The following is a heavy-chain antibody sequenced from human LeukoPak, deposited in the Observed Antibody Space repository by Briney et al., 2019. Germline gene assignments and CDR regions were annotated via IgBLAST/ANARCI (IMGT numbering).Heavy chain of an antibody. CDR3: AKGAYGDYVYY. D-gene: IGHD4-17*01. CDR2: IWYDGSNK. V-gene: IGHV3-33*06. CDR1: GFTFSSYG. Sequence: GGSLRLSCAASGFTFSSYGMHWVRQAPGKGLEWVAVIWYDGSNKYYADSVKGRFTISRDNSKNTLYLQMNSLRAEDTAVYYCAKGAYGDYVYYWGQGTLVTVSS. J-gene: IGHJ4*02.